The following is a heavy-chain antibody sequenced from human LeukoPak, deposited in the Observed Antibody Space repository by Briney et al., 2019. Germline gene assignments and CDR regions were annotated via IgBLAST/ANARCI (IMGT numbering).Heavy chain of an antibody. CDR3: AKDPYFYDSSGYYP. CDR1: GFTFTSYA. V-gene: IGHV3-23*01. D-gene: IGHD3-22*01. J-gene: IGHJ1*01. Sequence: GGSLRLSCAASGFTFTSYAMSWVRQAPGKGLEWVSAISGSGGSTYYADSVKGRFTISRDNSKNTLYLQMNSLRAEDTAVYYCAKDPYFYDSSGYYPRGQGTLVTVSS. CDR2: ISGSGGST.